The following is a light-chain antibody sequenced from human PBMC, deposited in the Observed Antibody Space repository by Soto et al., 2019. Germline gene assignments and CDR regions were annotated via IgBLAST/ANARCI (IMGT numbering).Light chain of an antibody. J-gene: IGLJ1*01. CDR2: LEGSGSY. CDR3: ETWDSNTRV. Sequence: QSVLTQSSSASASLGSSVKLTCTLSSGHSSYIIAWHQQQPGKASRYLMKLEGSGSYNKGSGVPDRFSGSSSGADRYLTISNLQFEDEADYYCETWDSNTRVFGTGTKLTVL. CDR1: SGHSSYI. V-gene: IGLV4-60*02.